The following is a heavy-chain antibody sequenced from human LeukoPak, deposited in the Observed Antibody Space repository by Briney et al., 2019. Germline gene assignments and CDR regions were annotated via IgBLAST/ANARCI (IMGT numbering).Heavy chain of an antibody. Sequence: KPSETLSLTCTVSGGSISSYYWSWIRQPPGKGLEWIGDIYYSGSTNYNPSLKSRVTISVDTSKNQFSLKLSSVTAADTAVYYCARDPPAISFDYWGQGTLVTVS. CDR3: ARDPPAISFDY. D-gene: IGHD3-9*01. J-gene: IGHJ4*02. CDR2: IYYSGST. CDR1: GGSISSYY. V-gene: IGHV4-59*01.